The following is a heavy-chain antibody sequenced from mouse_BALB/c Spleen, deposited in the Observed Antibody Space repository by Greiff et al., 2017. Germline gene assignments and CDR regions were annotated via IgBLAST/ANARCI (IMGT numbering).Heavy chain of an antibody. J-gene: IGHJ3*01. V-gene: IGHV1S137*01. Sequence: VQLQQSGAELVRPGVSVKISCKGSGYTFTDYAMHWVKQSHAKSLEWIGVISTYYGDASYNQKFKGKATMTVDKSSSTAYMELARLTSEDSAIYYCARRAYYGNYVFAYWGPGTLVTVSA. D-gene: IGHD2-10*01. CDR2: ISTYYGDA. CDR3: ARRAYYGNYVFAY. CDR1: GYTFTDYA.